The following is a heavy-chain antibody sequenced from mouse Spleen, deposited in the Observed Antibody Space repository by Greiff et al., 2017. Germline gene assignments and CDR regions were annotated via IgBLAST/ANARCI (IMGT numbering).Heavy chain of an antibody. CDR3: ARWGGNFYFDY. D-gene: IGHD2-1*01. J-gene: IGHJ2*01. CDR2: ISYDGSN. V-gene: IGHV3-6*01. Sequence: EVQLQESGPGLVKPSQSLSLTCSVTGYSITSGYYWNWIRQFPGNKLEWMGYISYDGSNNYNPSLKNRISITRDTSKNQFFLKLNSVTTEDTATYYCARWGGNFYFDYWGQGTTLTVSS. CDR1: GYSITSGYY.